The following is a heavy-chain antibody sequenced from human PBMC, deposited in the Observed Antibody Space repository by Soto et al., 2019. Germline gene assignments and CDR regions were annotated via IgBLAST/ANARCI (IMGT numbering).Heavy chain of an antibody. CDR2: IWCDGSNK. CDR1: GFTFSSYG. Sequence: PGGSLRLSCAASGFTFSSYGMHWVRQAPGKGLEWVAVIWCDGSNKYYADSVKGRFTISRDNSKNTLYLQMNSLRAEDTAVYYCARFFRDYYYGMDVWGQGTTVTVSS. J-gene: IGHJ6*02. V-gene: IGHV3-33*01. CDR3: ARFFRDYYYGMDV. D-gene: IGHD3-10*01.